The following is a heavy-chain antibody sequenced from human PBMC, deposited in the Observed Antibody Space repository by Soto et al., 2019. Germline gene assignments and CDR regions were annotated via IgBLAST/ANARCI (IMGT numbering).Heavy chain of an antibody. CDR1: GYTFTSYC. V-gene: IGHV1-18*01. J-gene: IGHJ5*02. D-gene: IGHD3-10*01. CDR2: ISAYNGNT. CDR3: ARATRHYGSGSYST. Sequence: ASVKVSCKASGYTFTSYCISWVRQAPGQGLEWMGWISAYNGNTNYAQKLQGRVTMTTDTSTSTAYMELRSLRSDDTAVYYCARATRHYGSGSYSTWGQGTLVTVSS.